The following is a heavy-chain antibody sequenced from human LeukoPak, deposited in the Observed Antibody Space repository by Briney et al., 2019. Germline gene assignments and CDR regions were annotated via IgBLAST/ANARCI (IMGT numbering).Heavy chain of an antibody. CDR2: ITPLLGKT. D-gene: IGHD1-7*01. J-gene: IGHJ4*02. V-gene: IGHV1-69*10. Sequence: SVKVSCKASGGGFSSYLFTWVRQARGQGLEWMGGITPLLGKTSNAEKFQGRVTITADEATRTVYMELSSLRSEDTAVYYCARTEALSGTALAHWGQGTLVTVSS. CDR1: GGGFSSYL. CDR3: ARTEALSGTALAH.